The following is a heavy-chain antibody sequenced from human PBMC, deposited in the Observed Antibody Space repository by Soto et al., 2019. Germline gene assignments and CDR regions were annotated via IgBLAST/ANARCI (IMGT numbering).Heavy chain of an antibody. CDR3: ARHTERMAQSWWFDP. CDR2: ISSSGSTI. CDR1: GFNIIDLY. V-gene: IGHV3-11*04. Sequence: RLRSAAAGFNIIDLYMRWIRKAPGKGLEWVSYISSSGSTIYYADSVKGRFTISRDNAKNSLYLQMNSLRAEDTAVYYCARHTERMAQSWWFDPWGQGTLVSVSS. D-gene: IGHD6-13*01. J-gene: IGHJ5*02.